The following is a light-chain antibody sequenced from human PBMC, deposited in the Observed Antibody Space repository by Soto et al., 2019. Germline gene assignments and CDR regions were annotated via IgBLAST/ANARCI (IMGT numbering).Light chain of an antibody. J-gene: IGLJ1*01. CDR3: SSYAGSNNFV. V-gene: IGLV2-8*01. CDR2: EVN. Sequence: QSVLTQPPSASGSPGQSVTISCTGTSSDIGGYNYVSWYQHHPGKAPELIIYEVNKRPSGVPDRFSGSKSGNTASLTVSRLQTEDEADYYCSSYAGSNNFVFGTGTKATVX. CDR1: SSDIGGYNY.